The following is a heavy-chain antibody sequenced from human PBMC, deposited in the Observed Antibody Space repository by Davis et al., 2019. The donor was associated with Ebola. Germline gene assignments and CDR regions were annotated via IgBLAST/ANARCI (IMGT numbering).Heavy chain of an antibody. V-gene: IGHV3-30*18. CDR1: GFTFSSYG. CDR2: ISYDGSNK. Sequence: GESLKISCAASGFTFSSYGMHWVRQAPGKGLEWVAVISYDGSNKYYADSVKGRFTISRDNSKNTLYLQMNSLRAEDTAVYYCAKDGGEYGDYGWNYYYYMDVWGKGTTVTVSS. D-gene: IGHD4-17*01. J-gene: IGHJ6*03. CDR3: AKDGGEYGDYGWNYYYYMDV.